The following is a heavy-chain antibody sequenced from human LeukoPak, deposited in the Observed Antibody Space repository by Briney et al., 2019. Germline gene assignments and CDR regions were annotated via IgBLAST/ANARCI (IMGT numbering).Heavy chain of an antibody. Sequence: RASVKVSCKASGGTFSSYAISWVRQAPGQGLEWMGGIIPIFDTANYAQKFQGRVTITTDESTSTAYMELSSLRSEDTAVYYCARGDGSRPGGNDDWGQGTLVPVS. CDR3: ARGDGSRPGGNDD. D-gene: IGHD5-24*01. V-gene: IGHV1-69*05. J-gene: IGHJ4*02. CDR2: IIPIFDTA. CDR1: GGTFSSYA.